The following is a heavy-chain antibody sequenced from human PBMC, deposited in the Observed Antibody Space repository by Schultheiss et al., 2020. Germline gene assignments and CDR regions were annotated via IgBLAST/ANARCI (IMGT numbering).Heavy chain of an antibody. V-gene: IGHV3-23*01. CDR2: ISGSGGST. D-gene: IGHD4-17*01. CDR3: ARATAFTNYGVYPPYYFEF. J-gene: IGHJ4*01. CDR1: GFTFDAYA. Sequence: GGSLRLSCVVSGFTFDAYAMSWVRQAPGKGLEWVSAISGSGGSTYYADSVKGRFTISRDNSQNSLYLQMNSLRAEDTAVYYCARATAFTNYGVYPPYYFEFWGQGTLVTVSS.